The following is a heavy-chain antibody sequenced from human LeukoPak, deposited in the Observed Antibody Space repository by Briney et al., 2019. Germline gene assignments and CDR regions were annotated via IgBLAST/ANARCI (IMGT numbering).Heavy chain of an antibody. D-gene: IGHD6-13*01. CDR2: ISWNSGSI. V-gene: IGHV3-9*01. Sequence: GGSLRLSCAASGFTFDDYAMHWVRQAPGKGLEWVSGISWNSGSIGYADSVKGRFTISRDNSKNTLYLQMNSLRAEDTAVYYCARGAAAARGWWFDPWGQGTLVTVSS. CDR3: ARGAAAARGWWFDP. CDR1: GFTFDDYA. J-gene: IGHJ5*02.